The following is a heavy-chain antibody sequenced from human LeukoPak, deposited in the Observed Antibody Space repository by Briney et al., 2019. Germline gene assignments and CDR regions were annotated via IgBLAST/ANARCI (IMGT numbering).Heavy chain of an antibody. J-gene: IGHJ3*02. D-gene: IGHD2-2*03. V-gene: IGHV3-33*06. CDR1: GFTFSSYG. CDR3: AKGGYCSSTSCYSDAFDI. Sequence: GGSRRLSCAASGFTFSSYGMHWVRQAPGKGLEWVAVIWYDGSNKYYADSVKGRFTISRDNSKNTLYLQMNSLRAEDTAVYYRAKGGYCSSTSCYSDAFDIWGQGTMVTVSS. CDR2: IWYDGSNK.